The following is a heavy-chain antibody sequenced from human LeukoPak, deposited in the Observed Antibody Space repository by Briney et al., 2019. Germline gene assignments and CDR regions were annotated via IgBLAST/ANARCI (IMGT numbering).Heavy chain of an antibody. V-gene: IGHV3-33*06. Sequence: PGGSLRLSCAASGFTFSNHGMHWARQAPGKGLEWVAVIWYDGSNKYYADSVKGRFTISRDNSKNTLYLQMNSLRAEDTAVYYCAKAYHPSDYYDSSGYSPTDAFDIWGQGTMVTVSS. CDR3: AKAYHPSDYYDSSGYSPTDAFDI. J-gene: IGHJ3*02. D-gene: IGHD3-22*01. CDR1: GFTFSNHG. CDR2: IWYDGSNK.